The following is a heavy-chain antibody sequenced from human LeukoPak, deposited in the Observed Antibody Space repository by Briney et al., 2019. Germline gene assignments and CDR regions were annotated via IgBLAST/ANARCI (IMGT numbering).Heavy chain of an antibody. CDR2: IKSDGSYI. V-gene: IGHV3-74*03. J-gene: IGHJ4*02. Sequence: GGSLRLSCAASGFTFSNSWMHWVRQGPEKGPVWVSRIKSDGSYITYADSVKGRFIISRDNAENTLYLQMNSLRVDDTAVYYCATGDSGWYNYWGQGTLVTVSA. CDR3: ATGDSGWYNY. D-gene: IGHD6-19*01. CDR1: GFTFSNSW.